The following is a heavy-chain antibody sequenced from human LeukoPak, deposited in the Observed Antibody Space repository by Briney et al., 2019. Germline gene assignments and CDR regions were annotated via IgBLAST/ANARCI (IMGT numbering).Heavy chain of an antibody. CDR2: VSYDGSNK. CDR3: AKEGHTAHAFDI. J-gene: IGHJ3*02. Sequence: GGSLRLSCAASGFTFSSYGMHWVRQAPGKGLEWVAVVSYDGSNKYYADSVKGRFTISRDNSKNTLYLQMNSLRAEDTAVYYRAKEGHTAHAFDIWGQGTMVTVSS. D-gene: IGHD2-21*01. CDR1: GFTFSSYG. V-gene: IGHV3-30*18.